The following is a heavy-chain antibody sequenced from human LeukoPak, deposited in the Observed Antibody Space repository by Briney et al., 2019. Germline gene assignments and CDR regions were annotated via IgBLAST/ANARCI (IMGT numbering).Heavy chain of an antibody. Sequence: GGSLRLSCAPSGFTFSSYAMCWVRQAPGKGLEWVSDISGSGGSTYYADSVKGRFTISRDNYKNTPYLQRNSLRAEDTAVYYCAKAGWNDYYYYYMDVWGKGTTVTVSS. CDR1: GFTFSSYA. CDR3: AKAGWNDYYYYYMDV. CDR2: ISGSGGST. D-gene: IGHD1-1*01. J-gene: IGHJ6*03. V-gene: IGHV3-23*01.